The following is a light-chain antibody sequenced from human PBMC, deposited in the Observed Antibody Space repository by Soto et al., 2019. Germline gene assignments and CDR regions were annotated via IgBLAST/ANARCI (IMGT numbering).Light chain of an antibody. CDR2: GAS. J-gene: IGKJ1*01. CDR1: QSVSID. Sequence: EIVRTQCPATVSVSSGERATLSSRASQSVSIDLAWYPPTHGQAPRILIYGASTRDTGIPVRFSGSASGTEFTLTISRLQSEDVKVDYCQQYNKWPLTFGQGTKVDIK. V-gene: IGKV3-15*01. CDR3: QQYNKWPLT.